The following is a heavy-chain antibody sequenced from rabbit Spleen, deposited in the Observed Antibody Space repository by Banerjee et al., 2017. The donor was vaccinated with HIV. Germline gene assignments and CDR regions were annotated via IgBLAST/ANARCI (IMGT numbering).Heavy chain of an antibody. V-gene: IGHV1S40*01. J-gene: IGHJ6*01. CDR3: ARDSSSSFSSYGMDL. D-gene: IGHD1-1*01. CDR2: VYAGSSGST. CDR1: GFSFNSGYD. Sequence: QSLEESGGDLVKPGSSLTLSCGASGFSFNSGYDMCWVRQAPGKGLEWIACVYAGSSGSTYSATWAKGRFTISKTSSTTVTLQMTSLTAADTATYFCARDSSSSFSSYGMDLWGQGTLVTVS.